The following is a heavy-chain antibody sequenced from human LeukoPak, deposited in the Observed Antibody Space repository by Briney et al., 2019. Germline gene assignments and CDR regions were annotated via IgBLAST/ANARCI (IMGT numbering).Heavy chain of an antibody. CDR2: IYQNGST. CDR1: GYSISSGYN. V-gene: IGHV4-38-2*02. J-gene: IGHJ4*02. Sequence: SETLSLTCTVSGYSISSGYNWGWIRQPPGKGLEWVGNIYQNGSTNYNPSLKSRVTISLDTSKNQFSLRLSSVTAADTAVYFCARDSIHRRTTPFDYWGQGTLVTISS. D-gene: IGHD1-7*01. CDR3: ARDSIHRRTTPFDY.